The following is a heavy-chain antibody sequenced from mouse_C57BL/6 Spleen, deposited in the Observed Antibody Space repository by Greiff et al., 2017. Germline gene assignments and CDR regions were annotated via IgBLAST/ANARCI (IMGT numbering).Heavy chain of an antibody. J-gene: IGHJ4*01. V-gene: IGHV5-17*01. CDR3: ARRSNSFYAMDY. Sequence: EVHLVESGGGLVKPGGSLKLSCAASGFTFSDYGMHWVRQAPEKGLEWVAYISSGSSTIYYADTVKGRFTISRDNAKNTLFLQMTSLRSEDTAMYYCARRSNSFYAMDYWGQGTSVTVSS. CDR2: ISSGSSTI. CDR1: GFTFSDYG. D-gene: IGHD2-5*01.